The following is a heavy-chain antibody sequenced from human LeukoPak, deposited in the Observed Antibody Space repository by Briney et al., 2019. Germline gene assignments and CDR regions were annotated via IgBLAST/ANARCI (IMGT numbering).Heavy chain of an antibody. CDR1: GYTFTSYY. CDR3: ASNSGSYYQYFQH. D-gene: IGHD1-26*01. J-gene: IGHJ1*01. V-gene: IGHV1-46*01. CDR2: INPSGGST. Sequence: ASVKVSCKASGYTFTSYYMHWVRQAPGQGFEWMGIINPSGGSTSYAQKFQGRVTMTRDTSTSTVYMELSSLRSEDTAVYYCASNSGSYYQYFQHWGQGTLVTVSS.